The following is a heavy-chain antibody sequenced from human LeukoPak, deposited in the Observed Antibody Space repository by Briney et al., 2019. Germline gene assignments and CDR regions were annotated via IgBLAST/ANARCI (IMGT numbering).Heavy chain of an antibody. Sequence: SETLSLTCNVSGDSISSEYWSWIRQPPGKSLEWVGYIYTGGITNYNPSLKSRVTISVDTSKNQFSLRLTSVTAADTAMYCCARGPPFDYWGQGTLVAVSS. CDR1: GDSISSEY. CDR3: ARGPPFDY. CDR2: IYTGGIT. J-gene: IGHJ4*02. V-gene: IGHV4-4*09.